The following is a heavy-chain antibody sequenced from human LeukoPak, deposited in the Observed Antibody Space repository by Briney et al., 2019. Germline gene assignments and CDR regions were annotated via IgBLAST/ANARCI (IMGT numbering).Heavy chain of an antibody. D-gene: IGHD1-26*01. Sequence: SETLSLTCTVSGGSISSGSYYWSWIRQPAGKGLEWIVRIYTSGSTNYNPSLKSRVTISVDTSKNQFSLKLSSVTAADTAVYYCARGDSGSYMDWFDPWGQGTLVTVSS. CDR3: ARGDSGSYMDWFDP. V-gene: IGHV4-61*02. CDR1: GGSISSGSYY. CDR2: IYTSGST. J-gene: IGHJ5*02.